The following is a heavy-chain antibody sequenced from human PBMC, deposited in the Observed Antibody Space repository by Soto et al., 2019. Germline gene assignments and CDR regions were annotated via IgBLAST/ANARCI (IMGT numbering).Heavy chain of an antibody. J-gene: IGHJ4*02. D-gene: IGHD5-18*01. Sequence: GGSLRLSCAASGFTFSSYWMHWVRQAPWKGLVWVSRINSDGRSTNYADSVKGRFTISRDNAKNTLYLQMNSLRAEDTAVYYCARGYSYGYWDYWGQETLVTVSS. CDR1: GFTFSSYW. V-gene: IGHV3-74*01. CDR3: ARGYSYGYWDY. CDR2: INSDGRST.